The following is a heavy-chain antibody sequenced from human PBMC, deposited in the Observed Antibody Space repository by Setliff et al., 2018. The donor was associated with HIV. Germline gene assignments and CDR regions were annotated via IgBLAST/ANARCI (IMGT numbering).Heavy chain of an antibody. D-gene: IGHD4-17*01. CDR1: GYSLSSDYY. V-gene: IGHV4-38-2*01. CDR2: IYHNGIT. J-gene: IGHJ4*02. CDR3: ARRIYGNNPYFDY. Sequence: TLSLTCAVSGYSLSSDYYWGWIRQPPGKGLEWIASIYHNGITYYSPSFKSRVTISVDTSQNQFSLKLSSVTAADTAIYYCARRIYGNNPYFDYWSQGTLVTVS.